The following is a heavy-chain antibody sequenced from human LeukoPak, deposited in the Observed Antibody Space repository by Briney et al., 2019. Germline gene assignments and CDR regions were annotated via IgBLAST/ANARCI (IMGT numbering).Heavy chain of an antibody. Sequence: ASVKVSCKASGGTFSSYATSWVRQAPGQGLEWMGFISADNGNTNYAQKFQGRVTMTTDTSTSTAYMELRSLRADDTAVYYCARCGATVSMFFDYWGQGTLVTVSS. D-gene: IGHD4-17*01. V-gene: IGHV1-18*01. CDR1: GGTFSSYA. CDR3: ARCGATVSMFFDY. CDR2: ISADNGNT. J-gene: IGHJ4*02.